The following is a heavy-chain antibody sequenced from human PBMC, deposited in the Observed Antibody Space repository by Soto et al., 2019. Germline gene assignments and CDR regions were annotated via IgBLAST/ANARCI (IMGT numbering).Heavy chain of an antibody. V-gene: IGHV3-73*01. J-gene: IGHJ4*02. CDR3: IRGGSPYYYDY. D-gene: IGHD3-16*01. CDR2: ILSKAGNYAT. CDR1: GVIFSGSA. Sequence: EVQLVESGGGLVQPGGSLKLSCAASGVIFSGSAVHWVRQASGKGLEWVGRILSKAGNYATAYPASMKGRFTISRDDSENSAFLQMNSLKTDDTAVNYCIRGGSPYYYDYWGQGPLVAVSS.